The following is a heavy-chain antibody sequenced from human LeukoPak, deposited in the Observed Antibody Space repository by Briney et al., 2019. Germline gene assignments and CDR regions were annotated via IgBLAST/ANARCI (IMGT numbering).Heavy chain of an antibody. Sequence: GGSLRLSCSASGFTLSSYAMHWVRQAPGKGVEYVSAISSNGGSTYYADSVKGRFTISRDNSKNTLYLQMSSLRAEDTAVYYCVKDKRVVGATSFDYWGQGTLVTVSS. D-gene: IGHD1-26*01. J-gene: IGHJ4*02. CDR2: ISSNGGST. V-gene: IGHV3-64D*09. CDR1: GFTLSSYA. CDR3: VKDKRVVGATSFDY.